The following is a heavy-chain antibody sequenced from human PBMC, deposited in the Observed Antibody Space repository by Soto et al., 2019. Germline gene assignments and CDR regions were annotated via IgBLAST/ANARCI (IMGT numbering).Heavy chain of an antibody. CDR2: ISPKSGSI. CDR1: GYTFTRKG. D-gene: IGHD3-22*01. V-gene: IGHV1-18*01. CDR3: VKDRDSNSWPSRDV. Sequence: ASVKVSCKTSGYTFTRKGISWLRQSPGQGLEWMGWISPKSGSIKYAQKFQGRVIMTTDTSTSTAYMELRSLRSDDTAVYYCVKDRDSNSWPSRDVWGPGTTVTVSS. J-gene: IGHJ6*02.